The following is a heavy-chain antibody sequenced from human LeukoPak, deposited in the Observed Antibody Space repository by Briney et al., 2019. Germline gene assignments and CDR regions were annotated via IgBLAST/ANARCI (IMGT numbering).Heavy chain of an antibody. Sequence: GRSLRLSCAASGFTFSNYGMHWVRQAPGKGLEWVAVIWSGGRNKYYADSVKGRFTISRDNSKNTLDLQMNSLRADDTAVYYCARGELLWDYWGQGTLVTVSS. V-gene: IGHV3-33*01. D-gene: IGHD1-26*01. CDR3: ARGELLWDY. J-gene: IGHJ4*02. CDR1: GFTFSNYG. CDR2: IWSGGRNK.